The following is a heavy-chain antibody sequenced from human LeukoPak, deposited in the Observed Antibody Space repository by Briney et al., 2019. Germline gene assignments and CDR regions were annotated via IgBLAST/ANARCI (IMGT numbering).Heavy chain of an antibody. D-gene: IGHD6-19*01. CDR2: INHSGST. CDR3: ARHGSSGWPHYYYYYMDV. CDR1: GGSFSGYY. J-gene: IGHJ6*03. V-gene: IGHV4-34*01. Sequence: PSETLSLTCAVYGGSFSGYYWSWIRQPPGKGLEWIGEINHSGSTNYNPSLKSRVTISVDTSKNQFSLKLSSVTAADTAVYYCARHGSSGWPHYYYYYMDVWGKGTTVTISS.